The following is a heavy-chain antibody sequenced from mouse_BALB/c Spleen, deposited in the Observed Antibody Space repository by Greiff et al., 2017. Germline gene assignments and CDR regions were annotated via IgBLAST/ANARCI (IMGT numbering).Heavy chain of an antibody. CDR3: ARSEDGYLYAMDY. Sequence: EVHLVESGGGLVQPGGSRKLSCAASGFTFSSFGMHWVRQAPEKGLEWVAYISSGSSTIYYADTVKGRFTISRDNPKNTLFLQMTSLRSEDTAMYYCARSEDGYLYAMDYWGQGTSVTVSS. J-gene: IGHJ4*01. V-gene: IGHV5-17*02. D-gene: IGHD2-3*01. CDR1: GFTFSSFG. CDR2: ISSGSSTI.